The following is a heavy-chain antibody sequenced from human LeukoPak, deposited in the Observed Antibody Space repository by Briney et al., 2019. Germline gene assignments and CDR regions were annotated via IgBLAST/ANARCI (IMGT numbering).Heavy chain of an antibody. CDR2: INHSGST. CDR1: GGSLSGYY. J-gene: IGHJ3*02. CDR3: ARHKYSSGWPPEGAFDI. D-gene: IGHD6-19*01. Sequence: PSETLSLTCGVYGGSLSGYYWSWIRQPPGKGLEWIGEINHSGSTDYNPSLKSRVTISVDTSKNQFSLKLSSVTAADTAVYYCARHKYSSGWPPEGAFDIWGQGTMVTVSS. V-gene: IGHV4-34*01.